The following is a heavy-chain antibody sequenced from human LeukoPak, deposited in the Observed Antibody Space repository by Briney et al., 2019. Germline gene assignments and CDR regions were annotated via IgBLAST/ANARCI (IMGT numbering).Heavy chain of an antibody. CDR1: VYTLTELS. CDR2: FYPEDGET. Sequence: ASVKVSCKVSVYTLTELSMHWVRQAPRKGLEWMGGFYPEDGETIYAQKFQGRVTMTEDTSTDTAYMELSSLRSEDTAVYYCARGRGLTGTLRNDYWGQGNLVTVSP. D-gene: IGHD1-20*01. CDR3: ARGRGLTGTLRNDY. V-gene: IGHV1-24*01. J-gene: IGHJ4*02.